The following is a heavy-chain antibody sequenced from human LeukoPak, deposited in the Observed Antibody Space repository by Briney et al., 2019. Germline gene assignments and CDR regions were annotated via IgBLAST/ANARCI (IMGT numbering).Heavy chain of an antibody. J-gene: IGHJ6*04. CDR2: ISSSGSTI. Sequence: GGSLRLSCAASGFTFSSYEMNWVRQAPGKGLEWVSYISSSGSTIYYADSVKGRFTISRDNAKNSLSLQMNSLRAEDAAVYYCAELGITMIGGVWGKGTTVTISS. CDR3: AELGITMIGGV. CDR1: GFTFSSYE. V-gene: IGHV3-48*03. D-gene: IGHD3-10*02.